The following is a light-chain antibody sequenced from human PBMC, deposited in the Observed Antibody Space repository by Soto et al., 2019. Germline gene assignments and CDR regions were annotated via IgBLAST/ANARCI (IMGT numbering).Light chain of an antibody. J-gene: IGKJ5*01. CDR1: QSVSSY. CDR2: DAS. V-gene: IGKV3-11*01. Sequence: EIVLTQSPATLSLSPGERATLSCRASQSVSSYLAWYQQKPGQAPRLLIYDASNRATGIPARFSGSGSGTDFTRTISSLEPEDFAVYYCQQRNFGQGTRLEIK. CDR3: QQRN.